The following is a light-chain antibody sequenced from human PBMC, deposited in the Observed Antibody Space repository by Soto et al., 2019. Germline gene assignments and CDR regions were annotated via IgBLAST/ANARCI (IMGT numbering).Light chain of an antibody. CDR3: QDYSPYSWT. Sequence: AIQLTQSPSSLSASVGDRVTITCRASQGISSALAWYQQKPGKAPKLLIYDASSLESGVPSRFSGSGSGTEFTLTISSLQPDDFATYYCQDYSPYSWTFGQGTKVDIK. J-gene: IGKJ1*01. CDR1: QGISSA. CDR2: DAS. V-gene: IGKV1-13*02.